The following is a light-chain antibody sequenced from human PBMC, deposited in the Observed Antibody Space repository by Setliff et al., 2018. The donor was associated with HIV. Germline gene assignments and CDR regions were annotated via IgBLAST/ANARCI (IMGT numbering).Light chain of an antibody. CDR2: EVT. CDR3: GSYAGSKSYV. V-gene: IGLV2-8*01. CDR1: SSDVGVYNY. J-gene: IGLJ1*01. Sequence: QSVLTQPPSASGSPGQSVTISCTGASSDVGVYNYVSWFQQHPGKAPKLMIYEVTKRPSGVPDRFSGSKSGNTASLTVSGLQAGDEADYYCGSYAGSKSYVFGTGTKVTVL.